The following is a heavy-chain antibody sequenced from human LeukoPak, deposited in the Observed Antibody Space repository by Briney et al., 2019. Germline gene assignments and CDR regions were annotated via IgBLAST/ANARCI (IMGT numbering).Heavy chain of an antibody. CDR2: IASDGST. Sequence: GGSLRLSCAASGFTFSSYWMHWVRQAPGKGLVWVSRIASDGSTVYADSVKGRFTISRDNAKDTVYLQMDSLRVEDTAVYYCIGSGGWPGYWGQGTLVTVSS. V-gene: IGHV3-74*01. CDR3: IGSGGWPGY. D-gene: IGHD1-26*01. J-gene: IGHJ4*02. CDR1: GFTFSSYW.